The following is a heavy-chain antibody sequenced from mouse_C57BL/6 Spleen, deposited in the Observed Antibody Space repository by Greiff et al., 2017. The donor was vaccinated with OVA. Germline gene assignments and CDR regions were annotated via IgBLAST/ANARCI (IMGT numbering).Heavy chain of an antibody. V-gene: IGHV2-9-1*01. J-gene: IGHJ1*03. CDR2: IWTGGGT. Sequence: VKLVESGPGLVAPSQSLSITCTVSGFSLTSYAISWVRQPPGKGLEWLGAIWTGGGTNYNSALKSRLSISKDNSKSQVFLKMNSLQTDDTARYYCARSPYDYDRYFDVWGTGTTVTVSS. D-gene: IGHD2-4*01. CDR3: ARSPYDYDRYFDV. CDR1: GFSLTSYA.